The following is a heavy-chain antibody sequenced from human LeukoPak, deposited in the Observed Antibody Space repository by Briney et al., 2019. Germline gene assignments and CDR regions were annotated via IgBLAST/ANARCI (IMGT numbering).Heavy chain of an antibody. CDR2: IIPIFGTA. CDR3: AGIGMVAPFDY. J-gene: IGHJ4*02. V-gene: IGHV1-69*13. Sequence: SVKVSXKASGGTFSSYAISWVRQAPGQGLEWMGGIIPIFGTANYAQKFQGRVTITADESTSTAYMELSSLRSEDTAVYYCAGIGMVAPFDYWGQGTLVTVSS. D-gene: IGHD2-8*01. CDR1: GGTFSSYA.